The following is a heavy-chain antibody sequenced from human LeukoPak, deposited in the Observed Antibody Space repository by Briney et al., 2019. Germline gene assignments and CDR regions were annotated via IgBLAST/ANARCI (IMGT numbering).Heavy chain of an antibody. CDR1: GITLSNYG. CDR3: AKRGVVIRVILVGFHKEAYYFDS. D-gene: IGHD3-22*01. Sequence: GGSLRLSCAVSGITLSNYGMSWVRQAPGKGLEWVAGISGSGGGTNYADSVKGRFTISRDNPKNTLYLQMNSLGAEDTAVYFCAKRGVVIRVILVGFHKEAYYFDSWGQGTLVTVSS. CDR2: ISGSGGGT. V-gene: IGHV3-23*01. J-gene: IGHJ4*02.